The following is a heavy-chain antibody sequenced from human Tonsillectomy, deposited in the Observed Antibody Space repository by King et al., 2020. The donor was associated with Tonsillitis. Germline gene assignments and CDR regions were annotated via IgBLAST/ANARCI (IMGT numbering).Heavy chain of an antibody. V-gene: IGHV5-51*01. Sequence: VQLVQSGAEVKKPGESLKISCKGSGYSFSNYWIGWVRQMPGKGLEWMGIIYPRDSDTRYSPSFQGQVTISADKSISTAYLQWSSLRASDTAMYYCARPRVVVGSGAKACFFGLWGRGTLVTVSS. CDR1: GYSFSNYW. CDR3: ARPRVVVGSGAKACFFGL. CDR2: IYPRDSDT. J-gene: IGHJ2*01. D-gene: IGHD2-2*01.